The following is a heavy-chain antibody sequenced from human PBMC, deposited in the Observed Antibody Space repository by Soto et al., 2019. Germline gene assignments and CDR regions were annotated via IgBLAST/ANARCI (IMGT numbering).Heavy chain of an antibody. D-gene: IGHD3-10*01. Sequence: SETLSLTCTVSGGSISSGDYYWSWIRHPPGKGLEWIGYIYYSGSTYYNPSLKSRVTISVDTSKNQFSLKLSSVTAADTAVYYCARVRTMVRGVIVAPDYGMDVWGQGTTVTVSS. CDR3: ARVRTMVRGVIVAPDYGMDV. CDR1: GGSISSGDYY. V-gene: IGHV4-30-4*01. CDR2: IYYSGST. J-gene: IGHJ6*02.